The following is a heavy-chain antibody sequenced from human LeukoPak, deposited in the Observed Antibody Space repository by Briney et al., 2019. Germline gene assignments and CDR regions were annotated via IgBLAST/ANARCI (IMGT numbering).Heavy chain of an antibody. V-gene: IGHV4-61*02. Sequence: SETLSLTCTVSGGSISSGSYYWSWIRQPAGKGLEWIGRIYTSGSTNYNPSLKSRVTISVDTSKNQFSLKLSSVTAAGTAVYYCASIPITMVRGVIIIYYGMGVWGQGTTVTVSS. CDR2: IYTSGST. CDR3: ASIPITMVRGVIIIYYGMGV. J-gene: IGHJ6*02. CDR1: GGSISSGSYY. D-gene: IGHD3-10*01.